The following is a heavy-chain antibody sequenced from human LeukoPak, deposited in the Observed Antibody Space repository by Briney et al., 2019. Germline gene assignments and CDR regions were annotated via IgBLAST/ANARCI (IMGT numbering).Heavy chain of an antibody. CDR3: ARAGPKYCGGDCYQDY. J-gene: IGHJ4*02. Sequence: GGSLRLSCAASGFTFNSYAMTWVRQAPGKGLEWVSVISDSGGRIYYADSVKGRFTISRDNSKNSLYLQMSALRVEDTAMYYCARAGPKYCGGDCYQDYWGQGTLVTVSS. D-gene: IGHD2-21*02. V-gene: IGHV3-23*01. CDR2: ISDSGGRI. CDR1: GFTFNSYA.